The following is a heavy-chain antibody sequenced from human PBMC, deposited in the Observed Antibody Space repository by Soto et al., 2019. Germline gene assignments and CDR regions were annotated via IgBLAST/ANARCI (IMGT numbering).Heavy chain of an antibody. CDR2: IYSGGST. J-gene: IGHJ4*02. V-gene: IGHV3-53*01. D-gene: IGHD6-6*01. CDR1: GFTVSSNY. CDR3: ARTAYSSSSFLDY. Sequence: LRLSCAASGFTVSSNYMSWVRQAPGKGLEWVSVIYSGGSTYYADSVEGRFTISRDNSKSTLYLQMNSLRAEDTAVYYCARTAYSSSSFLDYWGQGTLVTVSS.